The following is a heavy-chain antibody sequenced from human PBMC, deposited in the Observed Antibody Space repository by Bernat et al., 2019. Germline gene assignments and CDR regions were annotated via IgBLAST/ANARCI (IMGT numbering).Heavy chain of an antibody. J-gene: IGHJ4*02. CDR1: GYSFTSYW. Sequence: EVQLVQSGAEVKKPGESLKISCKGSGYSFTSYWIGWVRQMPGKGLEWMAIIYPGDSDTRYSPSFQGQVTISADKSISTAYLQWSSLKASDTAMYYCTRGPYGKVPWAEWYYWGQGTLVTVSS. D-gene: IGHD4-17*01. CDR3: TRGPYGKVPWAEWYY. V-gene: IGHV5-51*01. CDR2: IYPGDSDT.